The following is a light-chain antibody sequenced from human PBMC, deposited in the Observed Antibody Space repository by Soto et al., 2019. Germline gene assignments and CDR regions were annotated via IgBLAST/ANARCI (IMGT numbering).Light chain of an antibody. J-gene: IGKJ4*01. Sequence: EIVMTQSPATLSVSPGERATLSCRASQSISSYLGWYQQKPGQAPRLLIYDASNRATGIPARFSGSGSGTDFTLTISSLETEDFAVYYCQHRSNWPLTFGGGTKVDIK. CDR2: DAS. CDR3: QHRSNWPLT. CDR1: QSISSY. V-gene: IGKV3-11*01.